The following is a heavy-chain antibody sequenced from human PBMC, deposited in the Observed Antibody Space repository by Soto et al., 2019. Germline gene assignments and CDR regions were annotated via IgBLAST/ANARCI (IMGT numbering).Heavy chain of an antibody. J-gene: IGHJ4*02. V-gene: IGHV4-4*02. D-gene: IGHD3-22*01. CDR2: IYHSGST. CDR3: ASLAVLDSSDYGLGQIDY. CDR1: GGSISSSNW. Sequence: QVQLQESGPGLVKPSGTLSLTCAVSGGSISSSNWWSWVRQPPGKGLEWIGEIYHSGSTNYNPSLKSRVTISVDKSKNQFSLKLSSVTAADTAVYYCASLAVLDSSDYGLGQIDYWGQGTLVTVSS.